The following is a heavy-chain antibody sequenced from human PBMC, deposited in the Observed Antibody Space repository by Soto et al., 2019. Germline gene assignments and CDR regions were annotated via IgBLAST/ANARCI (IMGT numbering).Heavy chain of an antibody. V-gene: IGHV3-21*01. J-gene: IGHJ4*02. D-gene: IGHD4-4*01. CDR3: ARERDDYSNFFDY. Sequence: LRLSCAASGFTFSSYSMNWVRQAPGKGLEWVSSISSSSSYIYYADSVKGRFTISRDNAKNSLYLQMNSLRAEDTAVYYCARERDDYSNFFDYWGQGTLVTVSS. CDR2: ISSSSSYI. CDR1: GFTFSSYS.